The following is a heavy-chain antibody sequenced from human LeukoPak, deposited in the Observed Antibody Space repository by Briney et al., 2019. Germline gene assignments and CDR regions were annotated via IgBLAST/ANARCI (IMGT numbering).Heavy chain of an antibody. D-gene: IGHD1-26*01. CDR3: ARNHILGYWHFDL. V-gene: IGHV3-53*01. CDR2: IYSGSNT. J-gene: IGHJ2*01. Sequence: GGSLRLSCTVAGFTVSSNFMSWVRQAPEKGLEWVSVIYSGSNTYYADSVSGRFTISRDNSKNTVYLQMNSLRADDTAVYYCARNHILGYWHFDLWGRGTLVTVSS. CDR1: GFTVSSNF.